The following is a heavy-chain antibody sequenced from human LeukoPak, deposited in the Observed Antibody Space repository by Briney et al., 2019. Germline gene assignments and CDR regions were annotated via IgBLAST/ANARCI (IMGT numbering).Heavy chain of an antibody. CDR2: INHSGST. Sequence: SETLSLTCSVPGGSLNSFSHYWAWIRQPPGKGLEWIGEINHSGSTNYNPSLKSRVTISVDTSKNQFSLKLSSVTAADTAVYYCARSLRIVGARFDPWGQGTLVTVSS. CDR3: ARSLRIVGARFDP. D-gene: IGHD1-26*01. J-gene: IGHJ5*02. CDR1: GGSLNSFSHY. V-gene: IGHV4-34*01.